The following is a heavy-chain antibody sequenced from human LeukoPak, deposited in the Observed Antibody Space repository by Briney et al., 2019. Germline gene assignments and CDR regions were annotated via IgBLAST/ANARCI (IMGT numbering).Heavy chain of an antibody. Sequence: PGRSLRLSCAASGFTFSSYEMNWVRQAPGKGLEWVSYISTSDNAKYYADSVKGRFTISRDNAKNSLYLQMNSLRAEDTAVYYCARRSGFSSGWYGNWFDPWGQGTLVTVSS. CDR1: GFTFSSYE. J-gene: IGHJ5*02. D-gene: IGHD6-19*01. CDR2: ISTSDNAK. V-gene: IGHV3-48*03. CDR3: ARRSGFSSGWYGNWFDP.